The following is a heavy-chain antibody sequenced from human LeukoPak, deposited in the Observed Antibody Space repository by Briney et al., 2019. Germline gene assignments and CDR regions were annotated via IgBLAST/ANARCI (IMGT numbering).Heavy chain of an antibody. CDR2: ISGSGDSV. D-gene: IGHD3-3*01. CDR1: GFTFRNYA. CDR3: ARDFWATNYYYGMDV. V-gene: IGHV3-23*01. Sequence: GGSLRLSCAASGFTFRNYAMAWVRQAQGKGLECVSAISGSGDSVRYADSVKGRFTISRDNSKNTLYLQMNNLRAEDTALYYCARDFWATNYYYGMDVWGQGTTVTASS. J-gene: IGHJ6*02.